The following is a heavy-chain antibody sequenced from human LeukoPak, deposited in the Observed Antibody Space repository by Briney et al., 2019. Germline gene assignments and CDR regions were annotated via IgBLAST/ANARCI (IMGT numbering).Heavy chain of an antibody. CDR3: TTDPVGWYGSGTGN. V-gene: IGHV3-15*01. CDR1: GFNFNDGF. Sequence: GGSLRLSCAVSGFNFNDGFMRWVRQAPGKGLGWVALIKSKTDGGTSHYSAPVRGRVIISRDESRKMLYLDMNSLETKDTARYFCTTDPVGWYGSGTGNWGQGTRVTVSS. CDR2: IKSKTDGGTS. D-gene: IGHD3-10*01. J-gene: IGHJ1*01.